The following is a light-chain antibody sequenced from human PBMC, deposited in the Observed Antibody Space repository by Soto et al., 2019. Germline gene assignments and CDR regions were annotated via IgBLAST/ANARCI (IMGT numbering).Light chain of an antibody. CDR1: SSNIGSNT. Sequence: QSVLTQPPSASGTPGQRVTISCSGSSSNIGSNTVNWYQQLPGTAPKLLIYSNNQRPSGVPDRFSGSKSGTSASLAISGLKSEDADDYYCAAWDDSLNSVVVGGGTKLTVL. CDR2: SNN. CDR3: AAWDDSLNSVV. J-gene: IGLJ2*01. V-gene: IGLV1-44*01.